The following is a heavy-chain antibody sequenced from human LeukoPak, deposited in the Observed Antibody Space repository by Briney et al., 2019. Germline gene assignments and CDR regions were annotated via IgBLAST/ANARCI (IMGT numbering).Heavy chain of an antibody. V-gene: IGHV4-34*01. CDR1: GGSFSGYY. D-gene: IGHD2-2*01. CDR3: ARRVLLGYCGSTSCSFDY. J-gene: IGHJ4*02. Sequence: PSETLSLTCAVYGGSFSGYYWSWIRQPPGKGLEWIGSIYYSGSTYYNPSLKSRVTISADTSKNQFSLKLSSVTAADTAVYYCARRVLLGYCGSTSCSFDYWGQGTLVTVSS. CDR2: IYYSGST.